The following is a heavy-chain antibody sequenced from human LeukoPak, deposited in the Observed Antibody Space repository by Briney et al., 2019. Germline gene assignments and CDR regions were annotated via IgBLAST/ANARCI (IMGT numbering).Heavy chain of an antibody. CDR3: ARDSSLLSYCGGDCYRPRGDY. V-gene: IGHV1-18*01. J-gene: IGHJ4*02. Sequence: GASLKVSSKASGYTFTTYGITWVRQAPGQGLEWMGWISAYNGNTNYAQKLQGRVTMTTDTSTSTVYMELRSLRSDDTAVYYCARDSSLLSYCGGDCYRPRGDYWGQGTLVTVSS. CDR1: GYTFTTYG. D-gene: IGHD2-21*02. CDR2: ISAYNGNT.